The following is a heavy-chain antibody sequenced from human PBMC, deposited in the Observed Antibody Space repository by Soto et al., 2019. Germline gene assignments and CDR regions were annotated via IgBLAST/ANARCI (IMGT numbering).Heavy chain of an antibody. CDR3: ARGRISYYILTGQSSNWFDP. J-gene: IGHJ5*02. V-gene: IGHV4-31*03. CDR1: GGSISSGGYY. CDR2: IYYSGST. Sequence: QVQLQESGPGLVKPSQTLSLTCTVSGGSISSGGYYWSWIRQHPGKGLEWIGYIYYSGSTYYNPSLKSRVTISVDTSKNQFSLKLSSVTAADTAVYYCARGRISYYILTGQSSNWFDPWGQGTLVTVSS. D-gene: IGHD3-9*01.